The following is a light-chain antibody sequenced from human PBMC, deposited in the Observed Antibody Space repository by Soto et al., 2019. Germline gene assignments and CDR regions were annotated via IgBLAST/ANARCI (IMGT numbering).Light chain of an antibody. CDR1: QSIGTR. J-gene: IGKJ2*01. V-gene: IGKV1-5*01. CDR3: QQYNSLYT. Sequence: DIQMTQSPATVSTSVGDRVTLTCRASQSIGTRLAWYQRKPGQAPKFLIYDASSLGTGVPSRFGGSGSGTEFTINISSLNADYFAYYYCQQYNSLYTFGLGTNLEIK. CDR2: DAS.